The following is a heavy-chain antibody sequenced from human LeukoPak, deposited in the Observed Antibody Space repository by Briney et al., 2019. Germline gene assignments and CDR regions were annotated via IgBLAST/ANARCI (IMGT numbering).Heavy chain of an antibody. CDR1: GGSVSSGSYY. Sequence: SETLSLTCTVSGGSVSSGSYYWSWIRQPPGKGLEWIGYIYDSGGTNYNPSLKSRVTISVDTSKNQFSLKLSSVTAADTAVYYCARAVVPAASYFDYWGQGTLVTVSS. CDR3: ARAVVPAASYFDY. CDR2: IYDSGGT. J-gene: IGHJ4*02. V-gene: IGHV4-61*01. D-gene: IGHD2-2*01.